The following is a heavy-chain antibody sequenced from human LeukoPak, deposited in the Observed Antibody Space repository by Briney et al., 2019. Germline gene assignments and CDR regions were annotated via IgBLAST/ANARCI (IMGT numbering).Heavy chain of an antibody. CDR2: ISADGGST. D-gene: IGHD3-10*01. V-gene: IGHV3-23*01. CDR1: GFTFSSYS. Sequence: GGSLRLSCAASGFTFSSYSMNWVLQAPGKGPEWVSAISADGGSTYYADSVKGRFSISRDTSKNTLYLQMNSLRVEDTAVYYCAISSYGSGPYYYGMDVWGQGTTVTVSS. CDR3: AISSYGSGPYYYGMDV. J-gene: IGHJ6*02.